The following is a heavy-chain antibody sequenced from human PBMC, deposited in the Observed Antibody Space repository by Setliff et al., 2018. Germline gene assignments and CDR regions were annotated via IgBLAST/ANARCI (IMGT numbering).Heavy chain of an antibody. CDR1: GFTFINYW. V-gene: IGHV3-7*03. Sequence: PGGSLRLSCAASGFTFINYWMSWVRQAPGTGLEWLANIKQDGSEKFYVDSVKGRFTISRDNAKNSSYLQMNSLRAEDTAVYYCARDRISRYYDSGAHAFDIWGQGTMVTVSS. CDR3: ARDRISRYYDSGAHAFDI. CDR2: IKQDGSEK. J-gene: IGHJ3*02. D-gene: IGHD3-22*01.